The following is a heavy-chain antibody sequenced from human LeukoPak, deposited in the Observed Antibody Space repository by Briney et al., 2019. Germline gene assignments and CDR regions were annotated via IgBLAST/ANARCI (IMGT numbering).Heavy chain of an antibody. Sequence: VASVKVSCKASGYTFTSYYMHWVRQAPGQGLEWMGIINPSGGSTSYAQKFQGRLPMTRDTSTSTVYMELSSLRSEDTAVYYCARDQDFGVVTTAPYYYYGMDVWGQGTTVTVSS. CDR3: ARDQDFGVVTTAPYYYYGMDV. CDR2: INPSGGST. CDR1: GYTFTSYY. J-gene: IGHJ6*02. D-gene: IGHD3-3*01. V-gene: IGHV1-46*01.